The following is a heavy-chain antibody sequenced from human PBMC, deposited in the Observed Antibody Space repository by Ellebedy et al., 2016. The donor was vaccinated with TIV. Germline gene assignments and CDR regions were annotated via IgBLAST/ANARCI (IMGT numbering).Heavy chain of an antibody. V-gene: IGHV2-5*02. Sequence: SGPTLVKPTQTLTLACTVSGFSLSSHGVAVGWIRQPPGKALEWLALLYSDDVKRYHPSLKTRLTITKDTTKNQVVLTLTNVNPADTGTYFCARFSNGYYFWGQGTQVTVSS. CDR1: GFSLSSHGVA. D-gene: IGHD3-22*01. J-gene: IGHJ1*01. CDR3: ARFSNGYYF. CDR2: LYSDDVK.